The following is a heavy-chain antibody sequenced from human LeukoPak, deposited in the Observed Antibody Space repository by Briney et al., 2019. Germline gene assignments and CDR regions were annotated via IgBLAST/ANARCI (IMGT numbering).Heavy chain of an antibody. CDR1: GGSISSDY. CDR3: VRGRGYYDAFDT. D-gene: IGHD3-22*01. V-gene: IGHV4-59*12. CDR2: IYYSGET. J-gene: IGHJ3*02. Sequence: SETLSLTCTVSGGSISSDYWSWIRQPPGKGLEWIGHIYYSGETNYNPPLKSRVTISVDTSKKQFSLRLISVTAADTAVYYCVRGRGYYDAFDTWGQGTMVTVSS.